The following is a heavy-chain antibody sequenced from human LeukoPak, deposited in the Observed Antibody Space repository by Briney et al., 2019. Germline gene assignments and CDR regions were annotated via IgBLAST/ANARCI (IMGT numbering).Heavy chain of an antibody. J-gene: IGHJ3*02. Sequence: GGSLRLSCAASGFTFSSYSMNWVRQAPGKGLEWVSSISSSSSYIYYADSVKGRFTISRDNANNSLYLQMNSLGAEDTAVYYCARDRGSYRAFEIWGQGTKVTVSS. CDR2: ISSSSSYI. CDR1: GFTFSSYS. CDR3: ARDRGSYRAFEI. D-gene: IGHD1-26*01. V-gene: IGHV3-21*01.